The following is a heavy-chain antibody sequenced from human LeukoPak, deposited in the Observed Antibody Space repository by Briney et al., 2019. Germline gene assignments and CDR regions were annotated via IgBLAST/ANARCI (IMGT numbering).Heavy chain of an antibody. Sequence: GASVKVSCKASGYTLTSYDINWVRQATGQGLEWMGWMNPNSGNTGYAQKFQGRVTMTRNTSISTAYMELSSLRSEDTAVYYCARGLYSYGYRVYYFDYWGQGTLVTVSS. V-gene: IGHV1-8*01. D-gene: IGHD5-18*01. J-gene: IGHJ4*02. CDR1: GYTLTSYD. CDR2: MNPNSGNT. CDR3: ARGLYSYGYRVYYFDY.